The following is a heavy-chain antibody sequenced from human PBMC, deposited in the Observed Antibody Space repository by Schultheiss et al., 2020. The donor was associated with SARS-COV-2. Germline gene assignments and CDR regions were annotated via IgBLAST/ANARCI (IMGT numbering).Heavy chain of an antibody. V-gene: IGHV4-59*01. Sequence: SETLSLTCTVSGGSISSYYWSWIRQPPGKGLEWIGYIYYSGSTNYNPSLKSRVTISVDTSKNQFSLKLSSVTAADTAVYYCARDFWRSDFWSGNAHWYFDLWGRGTLVTVSS. J-gene: IGHJ2*01. D-gene: IGHD3-3*01. CDR3: ARDFWRSDFWSGNAHWYFDL. CDR2: IYYSGST. CDR1: GGSISSYY.